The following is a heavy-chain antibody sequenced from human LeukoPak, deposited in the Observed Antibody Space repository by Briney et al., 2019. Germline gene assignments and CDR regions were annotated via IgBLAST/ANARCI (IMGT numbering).Heavy chain of an antibody. CDR3: ARDSASTPLDY. CDR1: GFTFSSYG. Sequence: GRSLRLSCATSGFTFSSYGIHLVRQAPGKGMEWVAVVSNDGRNEYYADSVQGRFSISRDNSKNTVYLQMNSLRAEDTAVYYCARDSASTPLDYWGQGTLVTVSS. CDR2: VSNDGRNE. V-gene: IGHV3-33*01. D-gene: IGHD1-26*01. J-gene: IGHJ4*02.